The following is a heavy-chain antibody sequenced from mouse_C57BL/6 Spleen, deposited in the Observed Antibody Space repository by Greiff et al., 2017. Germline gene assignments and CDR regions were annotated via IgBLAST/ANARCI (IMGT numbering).Heavy chain of an antibody. D-gene: IGHD2-10*02. CDR2: INPSTGGT. Sequence: EVKLMESGPELVKPGASVKISCKASGYSFTGYYMNWVKQSPEKSLEWIGEINPSTGGTTYNQKFKAKATLTVDKSSSTAYMQLKSLTSEDSAVYYCARKYGNYPFDYWGQGTTLTVSS. CDR1: GYSFTGYY. J-gene: IGHJ2*01. CDR3: ARKYGNYPFDY. V-gene: IGHV1-42*01.